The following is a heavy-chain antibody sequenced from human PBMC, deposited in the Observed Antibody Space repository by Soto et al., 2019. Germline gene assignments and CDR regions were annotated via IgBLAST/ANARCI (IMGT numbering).Heavy chain of an antibody. CDR2: IIPIFGTA. V-gene: IGHV1-69*13. D-gene: IGHD3-22*01. CDR1: GGTFSSYA. J-gene: IGHJ5*02. CDR3: ASYYYDSSGYYSWFDP. Sequence: SVKVSCKASGGTFSSYAISWVRQAPGQGLEWMGGIIPIFGTANYAQKFQGRVTITADESTSTAYMELSSLRSEDTAVYYCASYYYDSSGYYSWFDPWGQGTLVTVSS.